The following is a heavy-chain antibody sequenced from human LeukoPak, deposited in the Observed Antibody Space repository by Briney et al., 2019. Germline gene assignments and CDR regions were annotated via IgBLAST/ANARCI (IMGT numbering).Heavy chain of an antibody. Sequence: GRSLRLSCAASGFTFSSYGMHWVRQAPGKGLEWVAVISYDGSNKYYADSVKGRFTISKDNSKNTLYLQMNSLRAEDTAVYYCAKSAVRGLPVLGNWGQGTLVTVSS. J-gene: IGHJ4*02. V-gene: IGHV3-30*18. CDR2: ISYDGSNK. CDR1: GFTFSSYG. D-gene: IGHD2-21*02. CDR3: AKSAVRGLPVLGN.